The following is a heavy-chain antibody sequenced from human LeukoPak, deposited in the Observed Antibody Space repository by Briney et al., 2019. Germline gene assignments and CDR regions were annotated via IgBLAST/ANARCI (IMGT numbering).Heavy chain of an antibody. CDR2: INPSGGST. J-gene: IGHJ4*02. D-gene: IGHD5-18*01. V-gene: IGHV1-46*01. Sequence: GASVKVSCKASGYTFTSYYMHWVRQAPGQGLEWMGIINPSGGSTSYAQKFQGRVTMTRDTSTSTVYMELSSLRSEDTAVYYCARGQARGYSYGSPDYWGQGTLVTVSS. CDR3: ARGQARGYSYGSPDY. CDR1: GYTFTSYY.